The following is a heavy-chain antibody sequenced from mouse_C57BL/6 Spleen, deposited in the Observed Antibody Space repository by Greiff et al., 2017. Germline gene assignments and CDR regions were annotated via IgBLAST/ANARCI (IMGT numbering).Heavy chain of an antibody. J-gene: IGHJ3*01. Sequence: EVQLVESGGGLVKPGGSLKLSCEASGFTFSSSTMSWVRQTPGKRLEWVATISGGGGNTYYPDSVKGRFTISRDNANNTLYLQMSSLRSEDTALYYCDSQTGFAYWGQGTLVTVSA. V-gene: IGHV5-9*01. D-gene: IGHD4-1*01. CDR3: DSQTGFAY. CDR1: GFTFSSST. CDR2: ISGGGGNT.